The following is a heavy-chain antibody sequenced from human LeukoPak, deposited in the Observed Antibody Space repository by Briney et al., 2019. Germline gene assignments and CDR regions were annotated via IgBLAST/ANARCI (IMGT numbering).Heavy chain of an antibody. CDR1: GFTFSNAW. D-gene: IGHD4-17*01. Sequence: GGSLRLSCAASGFTFSNAWMSWVRQAPGKGLEWVSYISSSGSTIYYADSVKGRFTISRDNAKNSLYLQMNSLRAEDTAVYYCSVETYGDYVDYWGQGTLVTVSS. CDR3: SVETYGDYVDY. J-gene: IGHJ4*02. CDR2: ISSSGSTI. V-gene: IGHV3-11*04.